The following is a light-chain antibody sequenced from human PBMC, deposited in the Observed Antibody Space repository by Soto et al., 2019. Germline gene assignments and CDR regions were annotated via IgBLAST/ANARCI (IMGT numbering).Light chain of an antibody. CDR2: DVS. CDR1: SSDIGGYNY. Sequence: QSALTQPASVSGSPGQSITISCTGTSSDIGGYNYVSWYQHHPYKAPKLIIYDVSTRPSGVSNRFSGSKSGNTASLTISGLQAEDEADYYCSSYTSTSPLVFGGGTQLTVL. CDR3: SSYTSTSPLV. V-gene: IGLV2-14*03. J-gene: IGLJ2*01.